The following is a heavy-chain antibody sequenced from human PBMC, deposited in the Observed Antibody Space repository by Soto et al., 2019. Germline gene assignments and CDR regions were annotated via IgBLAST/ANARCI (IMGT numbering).Heavy chain of an antibody. J-gene: IGHJ4*02. CDR3: ARGGDYSTRWTDY. Sequence: ASVKVSCKASGYTFTGYYMHWVRQAPGQGLEWMGWINPNSGGTNYAQKFQGWVTMTRDTSISTAYMELSRLRSDDTAVYYCARGGDYSTRWTDYWGQGTLVTVPS. V-gene: IGHV1-2*04. D-gene: IGHD6-13*01. CDR1: GYTFTGYY. CDR2: INPNSGGT.